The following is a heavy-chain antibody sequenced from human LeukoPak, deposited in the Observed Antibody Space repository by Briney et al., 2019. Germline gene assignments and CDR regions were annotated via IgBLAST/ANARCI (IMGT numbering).Heavy chain of an antibody. CDR3: AKEEVNWFFDL. Sequence: AGGSLRLSCAASGVTFSSFAMHWVRQAPGKGLEWVAVISYDATTQYYSDSVKGRFTISRDNSKNALYLQMNSLRAEDTAIYYCAKEEVNWFFDLWGRGTLVTVSS. CDR1: GVTFSSFA. CDR2: ISYDATTQ. J-gene: IGHJ2*01. V-gene: IGHV3-30*01.